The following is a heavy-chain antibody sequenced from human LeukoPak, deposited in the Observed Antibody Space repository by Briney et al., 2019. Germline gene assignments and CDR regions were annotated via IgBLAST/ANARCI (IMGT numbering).Heavy chain of an antibody. CDR3: ARDLGQYYDTSDNWFDP. D-gene: IGHD3-22*01. J-gene: IGHJ5*02. CDR1: GFTFSTYE. CDR2: ITDSGRTI. Sequence: GGSLRLSCAASGFTFSTYEMNWVRQAPGKGLEWVSYITDSGRTIYYADSVKGRFTISRDNAKNTLNLQMNSLRAEDTAVYYCARDLGQYYDTSDNWFDPWGQGTLVTVSS. V-gene: IGHV3-48*03.